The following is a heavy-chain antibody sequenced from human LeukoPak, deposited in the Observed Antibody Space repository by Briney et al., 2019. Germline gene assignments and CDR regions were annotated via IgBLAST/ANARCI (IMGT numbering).Heavy chain of an antibody. V-gene: IGHV3-30*03. Sequence: PGGSLRLSCAASGFTFSSYGMHWVRQAPGKGLEWVAVISYDGGNEEYADSVKGRFTISRDNSKNTLSLQMTSLRVEDTAVYYCARSYFSVTGYYFDFWAREPWSPSPQ. J-gene: IGHJ4*02. CDR3: ARSYFSVTGYYFDF. D-gene: IGHD3-9*01. CDR2: ISYDGGNE. CDR1: GFTFSSYG.